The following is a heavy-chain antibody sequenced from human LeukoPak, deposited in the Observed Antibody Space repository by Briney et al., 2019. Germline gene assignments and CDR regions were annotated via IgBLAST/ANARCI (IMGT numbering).Heavy chain of an antibody. CDR3: AREWLRKYYFDY. J-gene: IGHJ4*02. CDR2: ISYDGSNK. V-gene: IGHV3-30*04. CDR1: GFIFSSYA. Sequence: GGSLRLSCAASGFIFSSYAMHWVRQAPGKGLEWVAVISYDGSNKYYADSVKGRFTISRDNSKNTLYLQMNSLRAEDTAVYYCAREWLRKYYFDYWGQGTLVTVSS. D-gene: IGHD5-12*01.